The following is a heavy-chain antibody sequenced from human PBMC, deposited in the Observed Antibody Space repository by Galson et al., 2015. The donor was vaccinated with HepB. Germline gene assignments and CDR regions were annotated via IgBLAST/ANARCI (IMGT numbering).Heavy chain of an antibody. D-gene: IGHD3-10*01. CDR3: ARVERITMGRGVIIGGPDGAFDI. J-gene: IGHJ3*02. CDR2: IKQDGSEK. CDR1: GFTFSSYW. V-gene: IGHV3-7*03. Sequence: SLRLSCAASGFTFSSYWMSWVRQAPGKGLEWVANIKQDGSEKYYVDSVKGRFTISRDHAKNSLYLQINSLRAEDTAVYYCARVERITMGRGVIIGGPDGAFDIWGQGTMVTVSS.